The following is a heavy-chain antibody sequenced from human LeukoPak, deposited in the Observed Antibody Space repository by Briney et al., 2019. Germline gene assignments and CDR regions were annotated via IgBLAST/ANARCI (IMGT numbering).Heavy chain of an antibody. J-gene: IGHJ4*02. CDR3: ARGRPRIAAAGTDY. V-gene: IGHV1-2*02. D-gene: IGHD6-13*01. CDR1: GYTFTGYY. Sequence: GASVKVSCKASGYTFTGYYMHWVRQAPGQGLEWMGWINPNSGGTNYEQKFQGRVTMTRDTSISTAYMELSRLRSDDTAVYYCARGRPRIAAAGTDYWGQGTLVTVSS. CDR2: INPNSGGT.